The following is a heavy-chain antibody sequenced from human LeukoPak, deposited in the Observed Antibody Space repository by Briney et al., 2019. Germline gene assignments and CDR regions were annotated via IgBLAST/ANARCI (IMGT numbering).Heavy chain of an antibody. CDR2: INPNSGGT. D-gene: IGHD5-18*01. V-gene: IGHV1-2*02. CDR3: ARDRRVGGYSYGYGS. CDR1: GYTFTGYY. J-gene: IGHJ4*02. Sequence: ASVKVSCKASGYTFTGYYMHWVRQAPGRGLEWMGWINPNSGGTNYAQKFQGRVTMTRDTSISTAYMELSRLRSDDTAVYYCARDRRVGGYSYGYGSWGQGTLVTVSS.